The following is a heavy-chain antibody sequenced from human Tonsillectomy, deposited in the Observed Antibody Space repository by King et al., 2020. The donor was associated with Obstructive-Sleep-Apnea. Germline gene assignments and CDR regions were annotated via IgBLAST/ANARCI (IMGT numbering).Heavy chain of an antibody. CDR3: ARGRDCSGGSCYYYFDY. CDR2: IYYSGGT. V-gene: IGHV4-61*01. J-gene: IGHJ4*02. CDR1: GGSVSSGSYY. Sequence: QLQESGPGRVKPSETLSLTCTVSGGSVSSGSYYWSWIPQPPGKGLELIGYIYYSGGTNYNPSLQSRVPISVDTSKNQVSLKLSSVTAADTAVYYCARGRDCSGGSCYYYFDYWGQGTLVTVSS. D-gene: IGHD2-15*01.